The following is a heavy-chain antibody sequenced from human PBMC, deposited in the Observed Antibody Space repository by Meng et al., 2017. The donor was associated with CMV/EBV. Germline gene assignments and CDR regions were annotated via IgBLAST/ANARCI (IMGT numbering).Heavy chain of an antibody. V-gene: IGHV1-69*05. CDR1: GGTFNSYA. Sequence: SGGTFNSYAISWVRQAPGQGLEWMGGIIPIFGTANYAQKFQGRVTITTDESTSTAYMELSSLRSEDTAVYYCARAGTIVGASAYFDYWGQGTLVTVSS. D-gene: IGHD1-26*01. CDR2: IIPIFGTA. J-gene: IGHJ4*02. CDR3: ARAGTIVGASAYFDY.